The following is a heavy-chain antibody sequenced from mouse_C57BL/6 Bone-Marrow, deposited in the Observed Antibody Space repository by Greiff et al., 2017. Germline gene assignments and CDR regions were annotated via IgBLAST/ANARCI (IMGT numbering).Heavy chain of an antibody. D-gene: IGHD1-1*01. V-gene: IGHV1-69*01. CDR1: GYTFTSYW. J-gene: IGHJ3*01. CDR2: IDPSDSYT. Sequence: QVQLQQPGAELVMPGASVKLSCKASGYTFTSYWMHWVKQRPGQGLEWIGEIDPSDSYTNYNQKFKGKSTLTVDKSSSTAYMQLSSLTSEDSAVYYCATFYYYGSSYPAWFAYWGQGTLVTVSA. CDR3: ATFYYYGSSYPAWFAY.